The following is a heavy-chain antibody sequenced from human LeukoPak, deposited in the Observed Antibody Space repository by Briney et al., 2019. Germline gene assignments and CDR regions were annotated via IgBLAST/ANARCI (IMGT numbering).Heavy chain of an antibody. D-gene: IGHD3-3*01. V-gene: IGHV3-33*04. CDR2: IWYGGRNK. Sequence: PGRSLRLSCAASGFTFSSYGMHWVRQARGKGLEWVALIWYGGRNKYYADSGKGRFTISRDNSKNTLYLQMNTLRAEDTAVYYCAKDPGRRDLWRDTYYYYMDVWGKGTTVTVSS. CDR1: GFTFSSYG. J-gene: IGHJ6*03. CDR3: AKDPGRRDLWRDTYYYYMDV.